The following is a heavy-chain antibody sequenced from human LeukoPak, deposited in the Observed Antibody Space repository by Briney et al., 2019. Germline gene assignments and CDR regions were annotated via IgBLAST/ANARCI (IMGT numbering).Heavy chain of an antibody. CDR3: ARDDSSSWSPGGYYGMDV. CDR2: IYYSGST. CDR1: GGSISSYY. Sequence: KSSETLSLTCTVSGGSISSYYWSWIRQPPGKGLEWIGYIYYSGSTNYNPSLKSRVTISVDTFKNQFSLKLSSVTAADTAVYYCARDDSSSWSPGGYYGMDVWGQGTTVTVSS. V-gene: IGHV4-59*01. D-gene: IGHD6-13*01. J-gene: IGHJ6*02.